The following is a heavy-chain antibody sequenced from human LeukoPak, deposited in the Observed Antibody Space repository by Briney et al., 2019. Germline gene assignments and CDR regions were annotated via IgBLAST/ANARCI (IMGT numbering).Heavy chain of an antibody. Sequence: GGSLRLSCAASAFTVSYNYMSWVRQAPGKGLEWVSVIYSSGGTYYADSAKGRFTISRHNSKNTLYLQMNSLRPDDTAVYYCEIDSHYGMDIWGQGTTVTVSS. D-gene: IGHD3-9*01. CDR2: IYSSGGT. CDR1: AFTVSYNY. CDR3: EIDSHYGMDI. V-gene: IGHV3-53*04. J-gene: IGHJ6*02.